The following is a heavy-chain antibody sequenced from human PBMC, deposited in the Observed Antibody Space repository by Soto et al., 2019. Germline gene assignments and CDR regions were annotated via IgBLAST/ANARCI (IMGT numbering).Heavy chain of an antibody. J-gene: IGHJ6*04. CDR1: GGTFSSYA. CDR2: INPIFGIL. Sequence: QVQLVQSGAEVKKPGSSVKVSCKASGGTFSSYAITWVRQAPGQGLEWMGGINPIFGILNYAQKFQGRVTFTADECTNTVYMELSSLRSEDTAVYYCAGIKVCSSTSCPPKYYYYYGMDVWGKGPTVTVSS. V-gene: IGHV1-69*01. CDR3: AGIKVCSSTSCPPKYYYYYGMDV. D-gene: IGHD2-2*01.